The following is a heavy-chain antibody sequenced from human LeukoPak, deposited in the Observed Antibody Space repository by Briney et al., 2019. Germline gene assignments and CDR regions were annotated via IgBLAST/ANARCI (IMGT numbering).Heavy chain of an antibody. Sequence: ASVTVSCKASGYTFTGYYMHWVRQAPGQGLEWMGWINPNSGGTNYAQKFQGRVIMTRDTSISTAYMELSRLRSDDTAVYYCARGPLLYYYDSSCYPLYYFDYWGQGTLVTVSS. J-gene: IGHJ4*02. CDR2: INPNSGGT. CDR3: ARGPLLYYYDSSCYPLYYFDY. CDR1: GYTFTGYY. D-gene: IGHD3-22*01. V-gene: IGHV1-2*02.